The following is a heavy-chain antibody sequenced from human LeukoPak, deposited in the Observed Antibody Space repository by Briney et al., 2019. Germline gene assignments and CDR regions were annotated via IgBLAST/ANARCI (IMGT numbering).Heavy chain of an antibody. J-gene: IGHJ4*02. D-gene: IGHD3-22*01. CDR1: GGSISSYY. Sequence: SETLSLTCTVSGGSISSYYWGWIRQPPGKGLEWIGSIYYSGSTYYNPSLKSRVTISVDTSKNQFSLKLSSVTAADTAVYYCARHGSSGYYPWYFDYWGQGTLVTVSS. V-gene: IGHV4-39*01. CDR3: ARHGSSGYYPWYFDY. CDR2: IYYSGST.